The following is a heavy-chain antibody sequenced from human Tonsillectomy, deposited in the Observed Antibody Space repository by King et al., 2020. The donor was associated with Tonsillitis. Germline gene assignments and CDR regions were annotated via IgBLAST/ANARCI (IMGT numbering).Heavy chain of an antibody. CDR1: GYTFTSYG. D-gene: IGHD3-9*01. CDR2: ISAYNGNT. CDR3: ARVDPPYYDILTGYYGWFDP. J-gene: IGHJ5*02. V-gene: IGHV1-18*01. Sequence: VQLVQSGAEVKKPGASVKVSCKASGYTFTSYGISWVRQAPGQGLEWMGWISAYNGNTNYAQKLQGRVTMTTDTSTSTAYIELRSLRSDDTAVYYCARVDPPYYDILTGYYGWFDPWGQGTLVTVSS.